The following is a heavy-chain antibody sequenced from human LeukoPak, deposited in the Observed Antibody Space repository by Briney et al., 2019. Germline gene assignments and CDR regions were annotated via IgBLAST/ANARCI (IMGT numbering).Heavy chain of an antibody. D-gene: IGHD5-12*01. Sequence: PSETLSLTCTVSGGSISSSSYYWGWIRQPPGKGLEWIGSIYYSGSTYYNPSLKSRVTISVDTSKNQFSLKLSSVTAADTAVYYCARGPRSSGYGLKGYYYYYYGMDVWGQGTTVTVSS. J-gene: IGHJ6*02. CDR2: IYYSGST. V-gene: IGHV4-39*07. CDR1: GGSISSSSYY. CDR3: ARGPRSSGYGLKGYYYYYYGMDV.